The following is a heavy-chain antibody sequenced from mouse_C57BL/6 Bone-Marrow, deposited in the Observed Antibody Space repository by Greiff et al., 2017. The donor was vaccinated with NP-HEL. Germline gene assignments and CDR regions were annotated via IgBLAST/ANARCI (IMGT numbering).Heavy chain of an antibody. D-gene: IGHD1-1*01. CDR2: IYPGSGNT. Sequence: QVQLQQSGAELVRPGASVKLSCKASGYTFTDYYINWVKQRPGQGLEWIARIYPGSGNTYYNEKFKGKATLTAEKSSSTAYMQLSSLTSEDSAVYFCARDGYGSAYAKDYWGQGTSVTVSS. CDR1: GYTFTDYY. V-gene: IGHV1-76*01. CDR3: ARDGYGSAYAKDY. J-gene: IGHJ4*01.